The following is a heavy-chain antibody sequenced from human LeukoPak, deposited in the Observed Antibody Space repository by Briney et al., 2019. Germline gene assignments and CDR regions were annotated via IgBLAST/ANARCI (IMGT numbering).Heavy chain of an antibody. CDR3: ARDSGTTGEVKFDP. Sequence: SETLSLTCAVYGGSFNGYYWSWIRQPPGKGLEWIGEINHSGSTNYNPSLKSRVTISVDTSKNQFSLKLSSVTAVDTAVYYCARDSGTTGEVKFDPWGQGTLVTVSS. CDR1: GGSFNGYY. V-gene: IGHV4-34*01. D-gene: IGHD3-10*01. CDR2: INHSGST. J-gene: IGHJ5*02.